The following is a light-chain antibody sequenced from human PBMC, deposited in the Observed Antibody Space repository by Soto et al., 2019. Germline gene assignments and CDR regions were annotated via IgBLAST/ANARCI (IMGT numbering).Light chain of an antibody. CDR2: YDS. J-gene: IGLJ3*02. Sequence: SYVLTQPPSLSVAPGKTATITCGGDNIGSRSVHWFQQKPGQAPVLVIYYDSERPSGIPERFSGSNSGNTATLIINRVEAGDEDDYCCQVWDPSSDHVVFGGGTKLTVL. V-gene: IGLV3-21*04. CDR3: QVWDPSSDHVV. CDR1: NIGSRS.